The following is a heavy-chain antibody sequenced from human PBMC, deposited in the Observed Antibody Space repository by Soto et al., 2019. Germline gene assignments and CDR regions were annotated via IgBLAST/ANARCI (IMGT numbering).Heavy chain of an antibody. V-gene: IGHV5-51*01. CDR2: IHPDDSTI. Sequence: GESLKISCKGSGYSFNDYWIAWVRHMPGKGLESLGIIHPDDSTIKYSPSFEGQVTISADRSISTAYLQWNSLEASDTAFYFCARSPRSSPYFDYWGQGALVTVSS. J-gene: IGHJ4*02. D-gene: IGHD6-13*01. CDR1: GYSFNDYW. CDR3: ARSPRSSPYFDY.